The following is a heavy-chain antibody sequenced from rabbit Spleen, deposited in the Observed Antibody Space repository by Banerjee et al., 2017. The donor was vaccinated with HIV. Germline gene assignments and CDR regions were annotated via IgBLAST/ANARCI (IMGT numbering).Heavy chain of an antibody. V-gene: IGHV1S45*01. J-gene: IGHJ3*01. Sequence: QEHLEESGGDLVKPEGSLTLTCTASGFSFSSSYWICWVRQAPGKGLEWIACIGGNNGNAYYATWAKGRCTISKTSSTTVTLQMTSLTVADTGTYFCARATGYGSTSYHPTQLDLWGPGTLVTVS. CDR1: GFSFSSSYW. CDR2: IGGNNGNA. CDR3: ARATGYGSTSYHPTQLDL. D-gene: IGHD5-1*01.